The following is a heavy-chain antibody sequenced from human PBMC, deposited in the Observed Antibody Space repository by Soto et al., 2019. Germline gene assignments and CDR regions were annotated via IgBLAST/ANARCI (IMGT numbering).Heavy chain of an antibody. CDR3: ARTYDYIWGSYRPRGAFDI. Sequence: EVQLVESGGGLVQPGGSLRLSCAASGFTFSSYSMNWVRQAPGKGLEWVSYISSSSITIYYADSVKGRFTISRDNAKNSLYLQMNSLRAEDTAVYYCARTYDYIWGSYRPRGAFDIWGQGTMVTVSS. CDR2: ISSSSITI. D-gene: IGHD3-16*02. V-gene: IGHV3-48*01. CDR1: GFTFSSYS. J-gene: IGHJ3*02.